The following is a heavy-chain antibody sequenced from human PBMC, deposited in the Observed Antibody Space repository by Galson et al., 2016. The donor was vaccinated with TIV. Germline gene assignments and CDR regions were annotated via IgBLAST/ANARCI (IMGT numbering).Heavy chain of an antibody. V-gene: IGHV1-2*02. CDR3: ARSDSYYKYALDV. CDR1: GYSFTGYF. J-gene: IGHJ3*01. D-gene: IGHD3-10*01. CDR2: INPKTGAT. Sequence: SVKVSCKASGYSFTGYFMHWVRQAPGQGLEWMGCINPKTGATTYAQEFQGRITMTRDTSASTVYMDLNRLQSDDTAVYYCARSDSYYKYALDVWGQGTTVTVSS.